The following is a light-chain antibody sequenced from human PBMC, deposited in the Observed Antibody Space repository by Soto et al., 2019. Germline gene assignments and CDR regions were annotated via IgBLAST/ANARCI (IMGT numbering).Light chain of an antibody. CDR1: QSVSSYS. V-gene: IGKV3D-20*02. Sequence: ENVLTQSPGTLSLSPGERATLSCRASQSVSSYSLAWYQQKPGQAPRLVMYGTSNRATGIPDRFSGSGSGTDFTLTISRLEPEDFAVYYCQQCSNWPPITFGQGTRLEIK. CDR2: GTS. J-gene: IGKJ5*01. CDR3: QQCSNWPPIT.